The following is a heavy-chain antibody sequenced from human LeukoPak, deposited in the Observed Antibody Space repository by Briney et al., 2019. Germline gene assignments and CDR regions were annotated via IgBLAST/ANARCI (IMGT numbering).Heavy chain of an antibody. V-gene: IGHV4-34*01. J-gene: IGHJ4*02. CDR3: ARGRRVRGPLDY. CDR2: INHSGST. Sequence: SETLSLTCAVHGGSFSGYYWSWIRQPPGKGPEWIGEINHSGSTNYNPSLKSRVTISVDMSKNQFSLKLSSVTAADTAVYYCARGRRVRGPLDYWGQGTLVTVSS. D-gene: IGHD3-10*01. CDR1: GGSFSGYY.